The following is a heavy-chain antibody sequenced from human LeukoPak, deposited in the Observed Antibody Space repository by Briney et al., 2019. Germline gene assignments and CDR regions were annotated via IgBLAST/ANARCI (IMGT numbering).Heavy chain of an antibody. D-gene: IGHD3-3*01. CDR3: ARACCDFWSGYNSGGYFDY. CDR1: GGSISSGDYY. V-gene: IGHV4-30-4*08. J-gene: IGHJ4*02. Sequence: PSETLSLTCTVSGGSISSGDYYWSWLRQPPGKGLEWIAYIYYSGSTYYNPSLKSRVTILVDTSKNQFSLKLSSVTAADTAVYYCARACCDFWSGYNSGGYFDYWGQGTMVTVSS. CDR2: IYYSGST.